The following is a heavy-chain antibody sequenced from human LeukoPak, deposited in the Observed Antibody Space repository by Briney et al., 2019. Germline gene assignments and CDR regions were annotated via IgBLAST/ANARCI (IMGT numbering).Heavy chain of an antibody. CDR3: AKQVGLGPNFDY. V-gene: IGHV3-23*01. CDR1: GFTFSSHA. CDR2: ISGSGGAT. Sequence: GGSLRLSCAASGFTFSSHAMSWVRQAPGKGLEWVSSISGSGGATYYADSVKGRFTISRDNSKNTLHLQMNSLRAEDTAVYYCAKQVGLGPNFDYWGQGTQVTVSS. J-gene: IGHJ4*02. D-gene: IGHD3-16*01.